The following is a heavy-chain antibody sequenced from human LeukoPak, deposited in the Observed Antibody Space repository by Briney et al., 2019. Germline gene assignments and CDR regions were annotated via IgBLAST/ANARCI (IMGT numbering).Heavy chain of an antibody. CDR2: IRGSGGST. CDR3: AKDSKYCSSTSCYYYFDY. J-gene: IGHJ4*02. Sequence: GGSLRLSCASSGFTFKSYAMNWVRQAPGKGLEWVSGIRGSGGSTHYADCVKGRFTISRDNSENTLYLQMNSLRAEDTAVYYCAKDSKYCSSTSCYYYFDYWGQGTLVTVSS. V-gene: IGHV3-23*01. CDR1: GFTFKSYA. D-gene: IGHD2-2*01.